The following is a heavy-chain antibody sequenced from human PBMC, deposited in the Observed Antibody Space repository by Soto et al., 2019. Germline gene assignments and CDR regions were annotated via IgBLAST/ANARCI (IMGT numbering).Heavy chain of an antibody. CDR2: ISAYKGNT. J-gene: IGHJ6*02. V-gene: IGHV1-18*01. D-gene: IGHD2-2*01. CDR1: GYTFISYG. CDR3: ARDLRPTVRSSCYRGAYYYYGMDV. Sequence: QVQLVQSGAEVKKPGASVKVSCKASGYTFISYGISWVRQAPGQGLEWMGWISAYKGNTNYAQKLQGRVTMTTDTSTSTAYMELGSLRSDDTAVYYCARDLRPTVRSSCYRGAYYYYGMDVWGQGTTVTVSS.